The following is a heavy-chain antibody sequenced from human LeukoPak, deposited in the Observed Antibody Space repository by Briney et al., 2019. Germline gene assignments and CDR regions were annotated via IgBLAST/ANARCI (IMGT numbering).Heavy chain of an antibody. V-gene: IGHV4-39*01. CDR2: IYYSGST. D-gene: IGHD6-19*01. CDR1: GGSISSSSYY. Sequence: PSETLSLTCTVSGGSISSSSYYWGWIRQPPGKGLEWIGSIYYSGSTYYSPSLKGRVTMSVDTSKNQFSLKLSSVTAADTAVYYCARHGAASGWYRSHFDYWGQGTLVTVSS. CDR3: ARHGAASGWYRSHFDY. J-gene: IGHJ4*02.